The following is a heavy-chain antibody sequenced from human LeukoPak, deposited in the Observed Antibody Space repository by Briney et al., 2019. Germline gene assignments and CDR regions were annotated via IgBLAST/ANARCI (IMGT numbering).Heavy chain of an antibody. Sequence: DPSETLSLTCAVYGGSFSGYYWSWIRQPPGKGLEWIGEINHSGSTHYNPSLKSRVTISVDTSKNQFSLKLSSVTAADTAVYYCARLGYCSSTSCSPWGQGTLVTVSS. V-gene: IGHV4-34*01. CDR2: INHSGST. CDR3: ARLGYCSSTSCSP. CDR1: GGSFSGYY. D-gene: IGHD2-2*01. J-gene: IGHJ5*02.